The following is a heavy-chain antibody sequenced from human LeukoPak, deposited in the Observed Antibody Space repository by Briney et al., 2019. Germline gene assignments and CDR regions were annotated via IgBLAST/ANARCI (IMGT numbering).Heavy chain of an antibody. CDR1: GGSISSGGYY. Sequence: SETLSLTCTVSGGSISSGGYYWSWIRQPPGKGLEWIGYIYHSGSTYYNPSLKSRVTISVDRSKNQFSLKLSSVTAADTAVYYCARGGKERVVPAAMGWFDPWGQGTLVTVSS. D-gene: IGHD2-2*01. V-gene: IGHV4-30-2*01. CDR2: IYHSGST. CDR3: ARGGKERVVPAAMGWFDP. J-gene: IGHJ5*02.